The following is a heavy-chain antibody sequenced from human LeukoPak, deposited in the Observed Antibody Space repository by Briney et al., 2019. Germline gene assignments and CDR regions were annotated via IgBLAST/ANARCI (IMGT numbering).Heavy chain of an antibody. J-gene: IGHJ3*02. D-gene: IGHD3-9*01. Sequence: GGSLRLSCAASGFTFSSYWMTWVRQAPGKGLEWVANIKQDGSEQYYVDSVKGRFTISRDNAKNSLYLQMNSLRAEDTAVYYCARDRETYYDILTGYYTLGDAFDIWGQGTMVTVSS. CDR2: IKQDGSEQ. CDR1: GFTFSSYW. V-gene: IGHV3-7*01. CDR3: ARDRETYYDILTGYYTLGDAFDI.